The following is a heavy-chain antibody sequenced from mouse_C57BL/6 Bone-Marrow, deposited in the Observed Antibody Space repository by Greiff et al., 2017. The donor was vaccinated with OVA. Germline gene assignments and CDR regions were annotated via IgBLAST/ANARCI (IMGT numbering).Heavy chain of an antibody. J-gene: IGHJ4*01. CDR3: ARDRSLGPFYYAMDY. V-gene: IGHV5-4*01. CDR1: GFTFSSYA. D-gene: IGHD4-1*01. CDR2: ISDGGSYT. Sequence: EVQRVESGGGLVKPGGSLKLSCAASGFTFSSYAMSWVRQTPEKRLEWVATISDGGSYTYYPDNVKGRFTISRDNAKNNLYLQMSHLKSEDTAMYYCARDRSLGPFYYAMDYWGQGTSVTVSS.